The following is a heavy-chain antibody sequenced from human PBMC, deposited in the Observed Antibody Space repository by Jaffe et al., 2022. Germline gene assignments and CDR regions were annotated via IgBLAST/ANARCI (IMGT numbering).Heavy chain of an antibody. D-gene: IGHD3-3*01. V-gene: IGHV4-59*01. Sequence: QVQLQESGPGLVKPSETLSLTCTVSGGSISSYYWSWIRQPPGKGLEWIGYIYYSGSTNYNPSLKSRVTISVDTSKNQFSLKLSSVTAADTAVYYCASFIGSGYHDYWGQGTLVTVSS. CDR1: GGSISSYY. CDR2: IYYSGST. J-gene: IGHJ4*02. CDR3: ASFIGSGYHDY.